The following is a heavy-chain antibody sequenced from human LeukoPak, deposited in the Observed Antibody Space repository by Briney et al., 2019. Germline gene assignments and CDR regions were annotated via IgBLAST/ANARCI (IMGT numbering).Heavy chain of an antibody. CDR3: TRHNDFWSIDY. J-gene: IGHJ4*02. CDR2: IYQSGNT. Sequence: PSETLSLTCAVSGYSISSGYYWGWIRQSPGKGLEWIGSIYQSGNTYYDPSLKSRVTISVDTSKNKFSLKLSSVTAAGTAVYYCTRHNDFWSIDYWGQGTLVTVSS. CDR1: GYSISSGYY. D-gene: IGHD3-3*01. V-gene: IGHV4-38-2*01.